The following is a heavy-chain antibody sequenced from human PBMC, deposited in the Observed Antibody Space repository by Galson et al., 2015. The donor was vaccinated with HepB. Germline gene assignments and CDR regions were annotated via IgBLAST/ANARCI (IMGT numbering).Heavy chain of an antibody. CDR3: ATSELRPGGYYYYGMDV. J-gene: IGHJ6*02. Sequence: IRQPAGKGLEWIGRKYASGSTHYSASLKSRVTISIDMSKNLCSLKVTSVTAADTAVYYCATSELRPGGYYYYGMDVWGQGTTVTV. CDR2: KYASGST. D-gene: IGHD4-23*01. V-gene: IGHV4-61*02.